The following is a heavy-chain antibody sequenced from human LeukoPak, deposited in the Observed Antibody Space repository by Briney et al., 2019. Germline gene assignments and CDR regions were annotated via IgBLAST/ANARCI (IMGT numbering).Heavy chain of an antibody. J-gene: IGHJ4*02. D-gene: IGHD1-26*01. CDR2: IYSSGNT. CDR3: ARLRWQLVGPYFDY. V-gene: IGHV4-59*01. Sequence: SETLSLTCSFSTDSLSTYYWSWIRQSPGKGLEWIGHIYSSGNTDYNSSLKSRVTISVDTSKSQFSLRLSSVTATDTAVYYCARLRWQLVGPYFDYWGQGILVTVSS. CDR1: TDSLSTYY.